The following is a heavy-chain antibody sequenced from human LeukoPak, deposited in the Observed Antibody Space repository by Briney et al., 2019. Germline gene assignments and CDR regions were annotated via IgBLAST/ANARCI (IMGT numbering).Heavy chain of an antibody. J-gene: IGHJ5*02. V-gene: IGHV4-39*01. D-gene: IGHD6-13*01. Sequence: PSETLPLTCTVSGGSISSSDYYWGWLRQPPGKGLEWIWTIFYSATSYYSGTSYFNASLKSRVTISVDTPKNQFSLKMKSVTAADTAVYYCAGQEGSTWEYNWLDPWGQGTLVTVSS. CDR2: IFYSATSYYSGTS. CDR3: AGQEGSTWEYNWLDP. CDR1: GGSISSSDYY.